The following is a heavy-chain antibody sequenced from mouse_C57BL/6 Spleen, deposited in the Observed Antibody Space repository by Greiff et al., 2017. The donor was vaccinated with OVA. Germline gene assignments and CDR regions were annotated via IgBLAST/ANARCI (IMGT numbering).Heavy chain of an antibody. D-gene: IGHD1-1*01. CDR2: IRNKANGYTT. J-gene: IGHJ4*01. CDR1: GFTFTDYY. CDR3: AREGFDYGSSGAYYYAMDY. V-gene: IGHV7-3*01. Sequence: EVKLVESGGGLVQPGGSLSLSCAASGFTFTDYYMSWVRPPPGKALEWLGFIRNKANGYTTEYSASVKGRFTISRDNTQSILYLQMSALRAEDSATYYCAREGFDYGSSGAYYYAMDYWGQGTSVTVSS.